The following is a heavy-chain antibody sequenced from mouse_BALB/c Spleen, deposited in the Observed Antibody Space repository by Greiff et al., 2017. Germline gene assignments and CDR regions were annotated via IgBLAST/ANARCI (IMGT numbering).Heavy chain of an antibody. CDR2: IDPANGNT. J-gene: IGHJ4*01. Sequence: VQLQQSGAELVKPGASVKLSCTASGFNIKDTYMHWVKQRPEQGLEWIGRIDPANGNTKYDPKFQGKATITADTSSNTAYLQLSSLTSEDTAVYYCARPYDGYYYAMDYWGQGTSVTVSS. CDR1: GFNIKDTY. V-gene: IGHV14-3*02. D-gene: IGHD2-3*01. CDR3: ARPYDGYYYAMDY.